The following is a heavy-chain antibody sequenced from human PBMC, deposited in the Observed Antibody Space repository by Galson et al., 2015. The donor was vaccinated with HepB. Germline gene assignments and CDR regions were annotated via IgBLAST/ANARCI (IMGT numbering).Heavy chain of an antibody. CDR2: IYPDDSDT. CDR3: ARPGPTYLYPFQY. CDR1: GYIFSSNW. J-gene: IGHJ4*02. D-gene: IGHD1-1*01. V-gene: IGHV5-51*01. Sequence: GAEVKKPGESLKISCKGSGYIFSSNWIGWVRQMPGKGLEWMGIIYPDDSDTRYSPSFQGQVTISVDKSIRTAYLQWSSLKASDTAMYYCARPGPTYLYPFQYWGQGTLVTVSS.